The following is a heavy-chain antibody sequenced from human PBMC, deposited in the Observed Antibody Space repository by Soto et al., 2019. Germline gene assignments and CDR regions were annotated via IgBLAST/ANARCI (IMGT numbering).Heavy chain of an antibody. Sequence: HPGGSLRLSCAASGFTFSSYAMSWVRQAPGKGLEWVSAISGSGGSTYYADSVKGRFTISRDNSKNTLYLQMNSLRAEDTAVYYCAKVAARPFELYYGMDVWGQGTTVTVSS. CDR3: AKVAARPFELYYGMDV. V-gene: IGHV3-23*01. CDR2: ISGSGGST. D-gene: IGHD6-6*01. CDR1: GFTFSSYA. J-gene: IGHJ6*02.